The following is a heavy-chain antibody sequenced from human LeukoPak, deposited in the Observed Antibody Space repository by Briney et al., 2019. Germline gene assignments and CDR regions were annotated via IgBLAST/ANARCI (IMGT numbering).Heavy chain of an antibody. D-gene: IGHD3-10*01. V-gene: IGHV3-21*04. CDR3: ASWPGAWYGEDY. J-gene: IGHJ4*02. CDR1: GFTFRSYS. Sequence: GGSLRLSCAASGFTFRSYSLNWIRQAPGKGLEWVASISGSNGYLYYADSVKGRFTISRDNSQNTLFLQMNSLRAEDTAVYYCASWPGAWYGEDYWGQGTRVTVSS. CDR2: ISGSNGYL.